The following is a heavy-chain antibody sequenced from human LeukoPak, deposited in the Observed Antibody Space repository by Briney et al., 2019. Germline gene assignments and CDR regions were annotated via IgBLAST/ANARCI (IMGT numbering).Heavy chain of an antibody. J-gene: IGHJ5*02. V-gene: IGHV4-38-2*02. CDR2: IYHSGST. CDR3: ARAKRWGIDNWFDP. Sequence: SETLSLTCTVSGYSISSGYYWGWIRQPPGKGLEWIGSIYHSGSTYYNPSLKSRVTISVDTSKHQFSLKLGSVTAADTAVYYCARAKRWGIDNWFDPWGQGTLVTVSS. D-gene: IGHD3-16*01. CDR1: GYSISSGYY.